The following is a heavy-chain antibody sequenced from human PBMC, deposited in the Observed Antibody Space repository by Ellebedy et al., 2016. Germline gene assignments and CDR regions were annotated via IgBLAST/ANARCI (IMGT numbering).Heavy chain of an antibody. CDR1: GGSISRCY. J-gene: IGHJ4*02. V-gene: IGHV4-59*01. CDR2: IYYTWTT. Sequence: SETLSLTCIVSGGSISRCYWSWIRQPPGRGMEWTGNIYYTWTTNYNPSLKRRVTISLDTSKNQSSLRLTSVTAADTAVYSCARIGGVSFGERPIDYWGQGTLVTVSS. D-gene: IGHD3-10*01. CDR3: ARIGGVSFGERPIDY.